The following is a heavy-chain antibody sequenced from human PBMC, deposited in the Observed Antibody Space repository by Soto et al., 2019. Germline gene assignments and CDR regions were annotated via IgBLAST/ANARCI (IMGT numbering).Heavy chain of an antibody. Sequence: GASVKVSCKASGYTFTSYDINWVRQATGQGLEWMGWINPNSGKADYAQKFQGRVTITADESTSTAYMELSSLRSEDTAVYYCATPGAAGVFDYWGQGTLVTVSS. V-gene: IGHV1-69*13. D-gene: IGHD6-19*01. CDR2: INPNSGKA. J-gene: IGHJ4*02. CDR1: GYTFTSYD. CDR3: ATPGAAGVFDY.